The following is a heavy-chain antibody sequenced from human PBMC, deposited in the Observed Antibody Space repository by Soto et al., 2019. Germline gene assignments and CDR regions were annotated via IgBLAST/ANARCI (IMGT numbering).Heavy chain of an antibody. CDR2: IKSKTDGGTT. D-gene: IGHD2-15*01. V-gene: IGHV3-15*01. CDR3: ARDRVVVAASQLDC. Sequence: EVQLVESGGGLVKPGGSLRLSCAASGFTFSNAWMSWVRQAPGKGLEWVGRIKSKTDGGTTDYAAPVKGRFTISRDDSKNTLYLQMNSLRAEDTALYYCARDRVVVAASQLDCWGQGTLVTVSS. CDR1: GFTFSNAW. J-gene: IGHJ4*02.